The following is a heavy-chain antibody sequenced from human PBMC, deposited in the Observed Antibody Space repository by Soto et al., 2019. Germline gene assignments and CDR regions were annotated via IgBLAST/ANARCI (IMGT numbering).Heavy chain of an antibody. CDR2: ISAYNGNT. Sequence: ASVKVSCKASGYTFTSYGISWVRQAPGQGLEWMGWISAYNGNTNYAQKLQGRVTMTTDTSTSTAYMELRSLRSDDTVVYYCARDRSSSWGVGYYYYGMDVWGQGTTVTVSS. V-gene: IGHV1-18*01. CDR3: ARDRSSSWGVGYYYYGMDV. J-gene: IGHJ6*02. CDR1: GYTFTSYG. D-gene: IGHD6-6*01.